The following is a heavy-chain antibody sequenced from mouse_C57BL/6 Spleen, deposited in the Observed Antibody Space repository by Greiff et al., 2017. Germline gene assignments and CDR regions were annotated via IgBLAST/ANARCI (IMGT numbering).Heavy chain of an antibody. CDR1: GYTFTSYW. J-gene: IGHJ4*01. Sequence: QVQLQQPGAELVRPGSSVKLSCKASGYTFTSYWMHWVKQRPIQGLEWIGNIDPSDSETHYNQKFKDKATLTVDKSSSTAYMQLSSLTSEDSAVYYCARSLYDGYPYYAMDYWGQGTSVTVSS. CDR2: IDPSDSET. V-gene: IGHV1-52*01. D-gene: IGHD2-3*01. CDR3: ARSLYDGYPYYAMDY.